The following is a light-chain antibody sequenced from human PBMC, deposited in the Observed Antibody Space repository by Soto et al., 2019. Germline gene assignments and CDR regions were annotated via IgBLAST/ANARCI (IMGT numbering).Light chain of an antibody. J-gene: IGKJ1*01. CDR3: QQYSNYEWT. CDR1: QSIDMW. CDR2: KAS. V-gene: IGKV1-5*03. Sequence: DIQMTQSPSTLSASVGDRVTITCRAGQSIDMWLAWYQQKPGKAPSLLIYKASSLERGVPSRFSGSGSGTEFTLTITSLQPNDFATYYCQQYSNYEWTFGQGTKVEIK.